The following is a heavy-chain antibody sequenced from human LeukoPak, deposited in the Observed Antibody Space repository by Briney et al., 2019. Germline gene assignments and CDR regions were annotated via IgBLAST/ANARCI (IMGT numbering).Heavy chain of an antibody. D-gene: IGHD6-6*01. CDR1: GGSFSGYY. J-gene: IGHJ4*02. CDR2: INHSGST. CDR3: ARRRSSSIDY. Sequence: SETLSLTCAVYGGSFSGYYWSWIRQPPGKGLEWIGEINHSGSTNYNPSLKSRVTISVDTSKNQFSLKLSSVTAADTAVYYCARRRSSSIDYWGQGTLVTVSS. V-gene: IGHV4-34*01.